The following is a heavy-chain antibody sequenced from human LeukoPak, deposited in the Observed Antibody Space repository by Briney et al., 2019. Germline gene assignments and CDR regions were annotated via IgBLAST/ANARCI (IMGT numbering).Heavy chain of an antibody. V-gene: IGHV1-46*01. Sequence: ASVKVSCKASGYTFTSYYMHWVRQAPGQGLEWMGIINPSGGSTSYAQKFQGRVTITRDMSTSTVYMELSSLRSEDTAVYYCARDPSRGWNDPVKYYYYYMDVWGKGTTVTVSS. CDR1: GYTFTSYY. CDR3: ARDPSRGWNDPVKYYYYYMDV. J-gene: IGHJ6*03. D-gene: IGHD1-1*01. CDR2: INPSGGST.